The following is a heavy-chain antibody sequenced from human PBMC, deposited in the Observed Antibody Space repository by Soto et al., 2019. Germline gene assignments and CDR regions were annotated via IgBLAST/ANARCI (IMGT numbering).Heavy chain of an antibody. D-gene: IGHD3-9*01. J-gene: IGHJ6*02. CDR2: ISGSGGST. V-gene: IGHV3-23*01. CDR1: GFTFSSYA. CDR3: AKENDDILTGYYGMDV. Sequence: GGSLRLSCAASGFTFSSYAMSWVCQAQGKGLEWVSAISGSGGSTYYADSVKGRFTISRDNSKNTLYLQMNSLRAEDTAVYYCAKENDDILTGYYGMDVWGQGTTVTVSS.